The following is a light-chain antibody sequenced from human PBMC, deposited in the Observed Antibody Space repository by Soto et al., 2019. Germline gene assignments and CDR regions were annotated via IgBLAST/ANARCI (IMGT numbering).Light chain of an antibody. Sequence: IRLTQSAGTLSLSPGARATSFCRASQSISSFLAWYQKKSGQDPRILIYDASNRASGIPARLSGSGSGTDFNLTISRLETEDFALYECQQWCSSTGTFGQGTRLEIK. CDR1: QSISSF. CDR3: QQWCSSTGT. V-gene: IGKV3-11*01. CDR2: DAS. J-gene: IGKJ5*01.